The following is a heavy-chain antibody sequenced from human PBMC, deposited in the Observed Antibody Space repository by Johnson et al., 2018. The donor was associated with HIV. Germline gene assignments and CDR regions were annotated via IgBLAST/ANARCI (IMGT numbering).Heavy chain of an antibody. CDR2: ISYDGSNK. J-gene: IGHJ3*02. CDR1: GFTFSSYG. V-gene: IGHV3-30*18. CDR3: AKDVGNYWPDSFDI. D-gene: IGHD3-22*01. Sequence: VQLVESGGGVVKPGRSLRLSCAASGFTFSSYGMHWVRQAPGKGLEWVAVISYDGSNKYYADSVQGRFTISRDKSENTLYLQMNSLRDEDTAVYYCAKDVGNYWPDSFDIWGQGTMVTVSS.